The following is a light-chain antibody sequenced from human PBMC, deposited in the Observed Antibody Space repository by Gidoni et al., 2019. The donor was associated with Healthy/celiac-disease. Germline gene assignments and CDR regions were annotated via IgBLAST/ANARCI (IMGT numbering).Light chain of an antibody. CDR1: QDISNY. CDR3: QQYDNIPLT. V-gene: IGKV1-33*01. Sequence: DIQMTQSPSSLSASVGDRVTITCQASQDISNYLNWYQQKPGKDPKLLIYDASNLETGVPSRFSGSGSGTDFTFTISSLKPEDIATDYCQQYDNIPLTFGGGTKVEIK. CDR2: DAS. J-gene: IGKJ4*01.